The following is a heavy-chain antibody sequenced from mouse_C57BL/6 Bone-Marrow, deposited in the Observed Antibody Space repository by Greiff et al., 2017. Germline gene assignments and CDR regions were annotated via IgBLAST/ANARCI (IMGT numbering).Heavy chain of an antibody. CDR1: GYTFTSYW. V-gene: IGHV1-69*01. J-gene: IGHJ4*01. Sequence: VQLQQPGAELVMPGASVKLSCKASGYTFTSYWMHWVKQRPGQGLEWIGEIDPSASYPNYNQKFKGKSTLTVDKSSSTAYMQLSSLTSEDSAVYYCATTMVYYYAMDYWGQGTSVTVSS. CDR2: IDPSASYP. CDR3: ATTMVYYYAMDY. D-gene: IGHD2-2*01.